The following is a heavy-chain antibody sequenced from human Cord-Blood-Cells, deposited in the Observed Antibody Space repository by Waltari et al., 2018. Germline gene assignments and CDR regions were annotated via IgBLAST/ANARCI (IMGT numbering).Heavy chain of an antibody. V-gene: IGHV1-2*02. CDR2: TNPTSGGT. D-gene: IGHD1-7*01. J-gene: IGHJ4*02. Sequence: QVQLVQSGAEGKKPAASVKVPCKASGSTLTGYYMHWVRQAPGQGLEWMGWTNPTSGGTNYAQKFQGRVTMTRDTSISTAYMELSRLRSDDTAVYYCARVRTVRTGTLDYWGQGTLVTVSS. CDR3: ARVRTVRTGTLDY. CDR1: GSTLTGYY.